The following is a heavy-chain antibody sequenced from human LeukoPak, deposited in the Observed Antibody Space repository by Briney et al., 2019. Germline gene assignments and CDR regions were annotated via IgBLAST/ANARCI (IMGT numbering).Heavy chain of an antibody. J-gene: IGHJ6*02. D-gene: IGHD3-3*01. CDR3: ASLGYDFWSGYNYGMDV. Sequence: HPGGSLRLCCGASGFPFSCYSMHTVRQAPGKGLSWVSPINSDGSSTSYADSVKGRFTISRDNAKNTLYLQMNSLRAEDTAVYYCASLGYDFWSGYNYGMDVRGQGTTVTVSS. CDR2: INSDGSST. V-gene: IGHV3-74*01. CDR1: GFPFSCYS.